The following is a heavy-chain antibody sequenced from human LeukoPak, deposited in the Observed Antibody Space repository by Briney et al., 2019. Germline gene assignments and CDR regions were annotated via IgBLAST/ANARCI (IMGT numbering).Heavy chain of an antibody. J-gene: IGHJ6*02. CDR2: VSSDGSHT. D-gene: IGHD3-9*01. Sequence: PGGSLRLSCAASGFTFNTYGLHWVRQAPGKGLEWVAVVSSDGSHTFYGDSVKGRFTISRDNSKNTLYLQMNSLRSEDTAVYFCATGQLRYFDWSSSNYYYGMHVWGQGTTVTVSS. V-gene: IGHV3-30*03. CDR1: GFTFNTYG. CDR3: ATGQLRYFDWSSSNYYYGMHV.